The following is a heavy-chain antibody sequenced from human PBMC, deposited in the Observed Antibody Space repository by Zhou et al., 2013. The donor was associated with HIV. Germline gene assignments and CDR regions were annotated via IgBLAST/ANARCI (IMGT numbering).Heavy chain of an antibody. CDR2: IIPILRTA. J-gene: IGHJ4*02. CDR1: GGTFTSHP. CDR3: ARGVAEGQFARFDY. Sequence: HVQLVQSGTEVKKPGSSVKVSCKIFGGNPGGTFTSHPISWVRQAPGQGLEWMGGIIPILRTANYAQKFQGRVTITADELTTTAYMELTNLRLEDTAVYFCARGVAEGQFARFDYWGQGTLVTVSS. V-gene: IGHV1-69*12. D-gene: IGHD2-15*01.